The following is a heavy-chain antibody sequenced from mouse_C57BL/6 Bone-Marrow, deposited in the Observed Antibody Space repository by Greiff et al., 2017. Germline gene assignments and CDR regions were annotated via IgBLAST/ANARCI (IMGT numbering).Heavy chain of an antibody. Sequence: QVQLQQSGPELVKPGASVKISCKASGYAFSSSWMNWVKQRPGKGLEWIGRIYPGDGDTNYNGKFKGKATLTADKSSSTAYMQLSSLTSEDSAVYFCATMVTTGDYWGQGTTLTVSS. J-gene: IGHJ2*01. CDR3: ATMVTTGDY. CDR1: GYAFSSSW. CDR2: IYPGDGDT. V-gene: IGHV1-82*01. D-gene: IGHD2-2*01.